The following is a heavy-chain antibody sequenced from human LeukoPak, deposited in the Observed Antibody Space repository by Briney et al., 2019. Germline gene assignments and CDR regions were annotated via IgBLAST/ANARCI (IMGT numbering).Heavy chain of an antibody. Sequence: SVKVSCKASGGTFSSYAISWVRQAPGQGLEWMGGIIPIFGTANYAQKFQGRVTITADESTSTAYMELSSLRSEDTAVYYCARSGKVTTHRGPYNWFDPWGQGTLVTVSS. J-gene: IGHJ5*02. CDR3: ARSGKVTTHRGPYNWFDP. CDR2: IIPIFGTA. D-gene: IGHD3-22*01. V-gene: IGHV1-69*13. CDR1: GGTFSSYA.